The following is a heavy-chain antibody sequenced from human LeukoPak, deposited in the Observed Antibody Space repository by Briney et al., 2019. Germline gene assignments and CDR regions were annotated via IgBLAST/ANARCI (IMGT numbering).Heavy chain of an antibody. Sequence: ASVKVSCKASGYTFTSYGISWVRQAPGQGLEWMGWISAYNGNTNYAQILQGRVTMTTDTSTSTAYMELRSLRSDDTAVYYCARDREDIVVVPAAIHMDVWGQGTTVTVSS. CDR1: GYTFTSYG. CDR3: ARDREDIVVVPAAIHMDV. D-gene: IGHD2-2*01. CDR2: ISAYNGNT. J-gene: IGHJ6*02. V-gene: IGHV1-18*04.